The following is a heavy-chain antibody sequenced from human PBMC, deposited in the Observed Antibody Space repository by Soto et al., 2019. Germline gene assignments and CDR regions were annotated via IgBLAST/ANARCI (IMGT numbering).Heavy chain of an antibody. Sequence: SHTLSLTCAISGYSVSSNSAALNWIRQSPSRGLEWLGRTYYRSKWYNDYAVSVKSRITINPDTSKNQFSLQLNSVTPEDTAVYYCARDWGITMVRGVYYFDYWGQGTLVTVSS. CDR2: TYYRSKWYN. J-gene: IGHJ4*02. CDR1: GYSVSSNSAA. D-gene: IGHD3-10*01. CDR3: ARDWGITMVRGVYYFDY. V-gene: IGHV6-1*01.